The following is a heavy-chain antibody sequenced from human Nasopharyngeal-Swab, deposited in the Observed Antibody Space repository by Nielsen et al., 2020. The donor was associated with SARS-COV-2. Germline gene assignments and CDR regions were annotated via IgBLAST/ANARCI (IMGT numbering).Heavy chain of an antibody. V-gene: IGHV3-21*01. CDR1: GFTFSSYS. CDR3: ARDREFGELWGY. Sequence: LLLTCAASGFTFSSYSMNWVRQAPGKGLEWVSSISSSSSYIYYADSVKGRFTISRDNAKNSLYLQMNSLRAEDTAVYYCARDREFGELWGYWGQGTLVTVSS. CDR2: ISSSSSYI. D-gene: IGHD3-10*01. J-gene: IGHJ4*02.